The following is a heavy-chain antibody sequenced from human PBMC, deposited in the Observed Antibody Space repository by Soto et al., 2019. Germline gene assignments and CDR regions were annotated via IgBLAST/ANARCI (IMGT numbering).Heavy chain of an antibody. CDR2: IYYSGST. CDR1: GGSISSGGYY. V-gene: IGHV4-31*03. CDR3: ARSGLTMVRGVFSGSNWFDP. J-gene: IGHJ5*02. Sequence: SETLSLTCTVSGGSISSGGYYWSWIRQHPGKGLEWIGYIYYSGSTYYNPSLKSRVTISVDTSKNQFSLKLSSVTAADTAVYYCARSGLTMVRGVFSGSNWFDPWGQGTLVTVSS. D-gene: IGHD3-10*01.